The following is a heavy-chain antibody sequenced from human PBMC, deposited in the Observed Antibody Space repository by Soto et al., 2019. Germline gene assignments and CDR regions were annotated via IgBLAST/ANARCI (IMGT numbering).Heavy chain of an antibody. CDR3: ARGTSGSGAFDI. D-gene: IGHD6-19*01. CDR1: GFTFSSYS. CDR2: ISRSSSYI. Sequence: EVQLVESGGGLVKPGGSLRLSCAASGFTFSSYSMNWVRQAPGKGLEWVSSISRSSSYIYYADSVKGRFTISRDNAKNSLYLQMNSLRAEDTAVYYCARGTSGSGAFDIWGQGTMVTVSS. V-gene: IGHV3-21*01. J-gene: IGHJ3*02.